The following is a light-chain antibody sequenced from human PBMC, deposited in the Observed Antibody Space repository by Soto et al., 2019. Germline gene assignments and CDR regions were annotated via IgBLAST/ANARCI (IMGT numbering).Light chain of an antibody. J-gene: IGKJ1*01. CDR1: QGISTY. V-gene: IGKV1-27*01. CDR2: AAS. Sequence: DVQMTQSPSSLSASVGDRVTITCRASQGISTYLAWYQQKPGKVPRLLIYAASTLQSGVPSRFSGSGSGPDFTLTISSLQPEDVATYYCQNYNSAPRTFGQGTKVEIK. CDR3: QNYNSAPRT.